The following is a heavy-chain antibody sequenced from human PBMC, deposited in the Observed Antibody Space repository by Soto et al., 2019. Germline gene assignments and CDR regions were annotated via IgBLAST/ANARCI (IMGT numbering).Heavy chain of an antibody. CDR1: GFTFGDYA. J-gene: IGHJ5*02. CDR2: IRSKAYGGTT. Sequence: GGSLRLSCTASGFTFGDYAMSWFHQAPGKGLEWVGFIRSKAYGGTTEYAAAVKGRFTISRDDSKSIAYLQMNSLKTEDTAVYYCTRDQPQPETWIQLWVTTPGVVWFDPWGQGTLVTVSS. D-gene: IGHD5-18*01. V-gene: IGHV3-49*03. CDR3: TRDQPQPETWIQLWVTTPGVVWFDP.